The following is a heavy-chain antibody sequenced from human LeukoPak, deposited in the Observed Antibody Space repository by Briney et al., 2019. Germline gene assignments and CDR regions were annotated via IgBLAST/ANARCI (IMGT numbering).Heavy chain of an antibody. CDR3: ARRIITIFGSGMDV. V-gene: IGHV5-10-1*01. CDR1: GXSFTNYC. D-gene: IGHD3-3*01. J-gene: IGHJ6*02. CDR2: IDPSDSYT. Sequence: NRGESLKISFKGSGXSFTNYCIAWVRQMPGKGLEWMGRIDPSDSYTNYSPSFQGHVTISADKSISTAYLQWSSLKASDTAMYYCARRIITIFGSGMDVWGQGTTVTVSS.